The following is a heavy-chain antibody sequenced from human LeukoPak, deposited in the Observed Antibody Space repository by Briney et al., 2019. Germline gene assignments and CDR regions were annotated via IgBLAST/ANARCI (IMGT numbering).Heavy chain of an antibody. CDR2: IFYNGLT. CDR3: ARARYHTEMTYFRTVYYFDY. J-gene: IGHJ4*02. V-gene: IGHV4-59*01. D-gene: IGHD3/OR15-3a*01. Sequence: SETLSLTCNVSGASISTYYWTWIRQPPGKGLEWIGYIFYNGLTNYNPSLKSRVTISVDTSKNQFSLKLSSVTAADTAVYYCARARYHTEMTYFRTVYYFDYWGQGTLVTVSS. CDR1: GASISTYY.